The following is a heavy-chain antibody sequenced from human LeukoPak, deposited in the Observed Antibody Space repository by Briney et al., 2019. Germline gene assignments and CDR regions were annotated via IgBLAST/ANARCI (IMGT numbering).Heavy chain of an antibody. D-gene: IGHD4-23*01. J-gene: IGHJ4*02. CDR3: ARNYGGTY. CDR2: IKQDGSEK. V-gene: IGHV3-7*04. Sequence: GGSLRLSCAASGFTFSDYWMSWVRQAPGKGLEWVANIKQDGSEKYYVDSVKGRFTTSRDNAKNSLYLQMNSLRAEDTAVYYCARNYGGTYWGQGTLVTVSS. CDR1: GFTFSDYW.